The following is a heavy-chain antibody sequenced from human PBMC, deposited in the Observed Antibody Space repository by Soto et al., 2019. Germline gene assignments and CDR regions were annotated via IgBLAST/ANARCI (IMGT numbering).Heavy chain of an antibody. CDR3: ATVIAAGGYFDY. CDR1: GYTLTELS. D-gene: IGHD2-21*01. V-gene: IGHV1-24*01. CDR2: FDPEDGET. Sequence: GASVKVSCKVSGYTLTELSMHWVRQAPGKGLEWMGGFDPEDGETIYAQKFQGRVTMTEDTSTDTAYMELSSLRSEDTAVYYCATVIAAGGYFDYWGQGTLVTVSS. J-gene: IGHJ4*02.